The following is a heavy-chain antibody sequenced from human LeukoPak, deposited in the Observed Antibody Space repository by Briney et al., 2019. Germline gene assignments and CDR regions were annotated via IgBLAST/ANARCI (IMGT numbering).Heavy chain of an antibody. Sequence: GGSLRLSCAASGFTFSTYAMSWVRQAPGKGLEWVSGISGSGSNTYYVDSVKGRFIISRDNSKNTLYLQMNSLRAEDTAVYYCARDINYYDSSGYYKDYWGQGTLVTVSS. CDR1: GFTFSTYA. J-gene: IGHJ4*02. CDR2: ISGSGSNT. D-gene: IGHD3-22*01. CDR3: ARDINYYDSSGYYKDY. V-gene: IGHV3-23*01.